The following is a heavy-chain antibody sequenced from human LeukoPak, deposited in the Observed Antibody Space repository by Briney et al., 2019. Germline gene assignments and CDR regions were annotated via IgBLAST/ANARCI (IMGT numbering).Heavy chain of an antibody. CDR1: GGSISSYY. J-gene: IGHJ4*02. CDR2: IYYSGST. V-gene: IGHV4-59*01. Sequence: SETLSLTCTVSGGSISSYYWSWTRQPPGKGLEWIGYIYYSGSTNYNPSLEGRVTILVDTSRNHFSVKLSSVTAADTAVYYCARSQNYYGSGDYWSQGTLVTVSS. CDR3: ARSQNYYGSGDY. D-gene: IGHD3-10*01.